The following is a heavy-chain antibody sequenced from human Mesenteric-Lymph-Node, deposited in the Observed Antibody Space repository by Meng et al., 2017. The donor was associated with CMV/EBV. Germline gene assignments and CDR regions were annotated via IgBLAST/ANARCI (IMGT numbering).Heavy chain of an antibody. V-gene: IGHV1-18*04. Sequence: SVKVSCKASGGSFSKSPITWVRQAPGQGPEWMGWISTYNGNTNYAQKLQGRVTMTTHRSTNTAYMELRSLRSDDTAMYYCATSIPAAGSLYYYGMDVWGQGTTVTVSS. D-gene: IGHD6-13*01. CDR2: ISTYNGNT. CDR1: GGSFSKSP. J-gene: IGHJ6*02. CDR3: ATSIPAAGSLYYYGMDV.